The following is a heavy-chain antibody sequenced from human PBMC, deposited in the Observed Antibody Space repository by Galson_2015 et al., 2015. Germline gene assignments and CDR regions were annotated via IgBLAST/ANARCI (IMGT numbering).Heavy chain of an antibody. J-gene: IGHJ4*02. CDR1: GFIFSTYA. CDR3: ARGLSGWGFEY. Sequence: SLRLSCAASGFIFSTYAMHWVRQAPGKGLEWVAVISYDGSDRYYADSVKGRFTISRDNSKNTLYLQMNTLTTEDTAVYYCARGLSGWGFEYWGQGTLVTVSS. D-gene: IGHD6-19*01. V-gene: IGHV3-30-3*01. CDR2: ISYDGSDR.